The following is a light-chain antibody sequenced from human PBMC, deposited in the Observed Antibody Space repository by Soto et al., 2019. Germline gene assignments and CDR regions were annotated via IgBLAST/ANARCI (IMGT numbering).Light chain of an antibody. CDR1: SSDVGGYTF. CDR2: DVN. J-gene: IGLJ1*01. Sequence: QPVLTQPRSVSGSPGQSVTISCTGTSSDVGGYTFVSWYQQHPAKAPKLMIYDVNRRPSGVPDRFSGSKSGNTASLTISGLQAEDEADYYCCSYAGSYTLYVFGTGTKLTVL. CDR3: CSYAGSYTLYV. V-gene: IGLV2-11*01.